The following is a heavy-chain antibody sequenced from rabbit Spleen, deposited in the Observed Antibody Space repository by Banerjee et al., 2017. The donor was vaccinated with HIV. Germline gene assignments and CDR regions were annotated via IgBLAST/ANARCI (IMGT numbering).Heavy chain of an antibody. CDR3: ARDAGSSFSTYGMDL. D-gene: IGHD8-1*01. CDR1: GFSFTYIDY. Sequence: VESGGGLVKPGASLTLTCTASGFSFTYIDYLCWVRQAPGKGLEWVACAYAGSSGSTYSATWAKGRFTISKTSSTTVTLQVTSLTAADTATYFCARDAGSSFSTYGMDLWGPGTLVTVS. J-gene: IGHJ6*01. CDR2: AYAGSSGST. V-gene: IGHV1S40*01.